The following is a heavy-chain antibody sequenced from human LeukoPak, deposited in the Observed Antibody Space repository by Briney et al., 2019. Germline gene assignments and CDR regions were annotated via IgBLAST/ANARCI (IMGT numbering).Heavy chain of an antibody. CDR3: AASQVGGYSYGSYFDY. J-gene: IGHJ4*02. V-gene: IGHV4-4*07. D-gene: IGHD5-18*01. Sequence: PSETLSLTCTVSGGSISSYYWSWIRQPAGKGLEWIGRIYTSGSTNYNPSLKSRVTMSVDTSKNQFSLKLSSVTVADTAVYYCAASQVGGYSYGSYFDYWGQGTLVTVSS. CDR1: GGSISSYY. CDR2: IYTSGST.